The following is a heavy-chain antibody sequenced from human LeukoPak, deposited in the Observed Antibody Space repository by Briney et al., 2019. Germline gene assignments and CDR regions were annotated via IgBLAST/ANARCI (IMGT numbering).Heavy chain of an antibody. D-gene: IGHD2-15*01. J-gene: IGHJ4*02. V-gene: IGHV3-11*03. CDR2: ISGSSSNT. CDR3: TRHPAEGDY. CDR1: GFTFSDFY. Sequence: GGSLRLSCAASGFTFSDFYMSWIRQAPGKGLESVSYISGSSSNTNYVDSVKGRFTISRDNAKNSLYLQMNSLRAEDTAVYYCTRHPAEGDYWGQGTLVTVSS.